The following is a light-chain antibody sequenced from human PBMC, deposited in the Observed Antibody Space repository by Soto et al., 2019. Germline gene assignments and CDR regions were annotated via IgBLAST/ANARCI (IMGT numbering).Light chain of an antibody. Sequence: QSVLTQPPSASGSPGQSVTISCAGTGSDIAVYDFVSWYQQHPDKAPKLIIYEVHKRPSGVPDRFSASKSGSTASLTVSGLQAEEEADYYGSSFAGDNTLVFGGGTKVTVL. CDR1: GSDIAVYDF. V-gene: IGLV2-8*01. J-gene: IGLJ2*01. CDR3: SSFAGDNTLV. CDR2: EVH.